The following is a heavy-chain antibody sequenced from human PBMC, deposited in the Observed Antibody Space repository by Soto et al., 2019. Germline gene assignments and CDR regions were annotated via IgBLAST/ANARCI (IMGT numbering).Heavy chain of an antibody. Sequence: ASVKVSGKASGYTFTTFGINWVRQAPGQGLEWMGWIRTYNGNTNYAQKLQGRVTMTTDTSTSTAYMELRSLRPDDTAVYYCARDLDSGSYLADDAFDIWGQGTMVTVSS. V-gene: IGHV1-18*01. D-gene: IGHD1-26*01. CDR2: IRTYNGNT. J-gene: IGHJ3*02. CDR1: GYTFTTFG. CDR3: ARDLDSGSYLADDAFDI.